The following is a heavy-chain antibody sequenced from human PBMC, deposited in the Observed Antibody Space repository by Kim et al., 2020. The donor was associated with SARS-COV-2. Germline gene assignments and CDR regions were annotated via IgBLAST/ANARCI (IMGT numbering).Heavy chain of an antibody. V-gene: IGHV3-33*05. Sequence: GGSLRLSCAASGFTFSSYGMHWVRQAPGKGLEWVAVISYDGSNKYYADSVKGRFTISRDNSKNTLYLQMNSLRAEDTAVYYCARVYGSGSYYGWANFVYWGQGTQVTVSS. CDR3: ARVYGSGSYYGWANFVY. CDR1: GFTFSSYG. D-gene: IGHD3-10*01. CDR2: ISYDGSNK. J-gene: IGHJ4*02.